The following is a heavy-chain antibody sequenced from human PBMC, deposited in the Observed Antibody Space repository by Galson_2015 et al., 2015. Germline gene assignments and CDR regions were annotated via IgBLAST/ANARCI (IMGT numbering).Heavy chain of an antibody. D-gene: IGHD6-19*01. J-gene: IGHJ5*02. Sequence: SLRLSCAASGFTFSSYAMHWVRQAPGKGLEWVAIISYDGSNKYYADSVKGRFIISRDNFKNTLYLQMNSLRSDDTAVYYCVRVRGDAPPQWPPSGRNWFDPWGQGTLVTVSS. CDR2: ISYDGSNK. CDR1: GFTFSSYA. CDR3: VRVRGDAPPQWPPSGRNWFDP. V-gene: IGHV3-30-3*01.